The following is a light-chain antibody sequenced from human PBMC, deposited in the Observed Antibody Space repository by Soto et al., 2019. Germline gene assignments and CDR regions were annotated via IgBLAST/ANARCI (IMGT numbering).Light chain of an antibody. J-gene: IGKJ4*01. CDR2: NDF. V-gene: IGKV3-11*01. CDR3: QQRRSWPLT. CDR1: QSVSGY. Sequence: EIVLTQSPATLSWSPGDTATLSCRASQSVSGYLTWYQQKLGQAPRLLIHNDFTRSTGIPARFSGSGSGTDFTLIISSLEPEDFAVYYCQQRRSWPLTFGGGTKVEIK.